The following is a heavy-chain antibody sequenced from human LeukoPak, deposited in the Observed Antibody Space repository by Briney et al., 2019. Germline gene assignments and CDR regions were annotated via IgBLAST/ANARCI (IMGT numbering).Heavy chain of an antibody. D-gene: IGHD2-15*01. J-gene: IGHJ4*02. CDR1: GFTFSSYA. CDR2: ISGSGTST. V-gene: IGHV3-23*01. Sequence: PGGSLRLSCAVSGFTFSSYAMTWVRQAPGKGLEWVSTISGSGTSTNYADSVKGRFTISRDNSKNTLYVQMNSLRGEDTAVYYCAKDRTSGSGDYFFDYWGQGTLVTVSS. CDR3: AKDRTSGSGDYFFDY.